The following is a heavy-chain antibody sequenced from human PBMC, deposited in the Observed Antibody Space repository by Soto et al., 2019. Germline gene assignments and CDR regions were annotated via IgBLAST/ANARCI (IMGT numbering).Heavy chain of an antibody. CDR1: GFTFSSYA. CDR2: ISYDGSNK. V-gene: IGHV3-30-3*01. Sequence: TGGSLRLSCAASGFTFSSYAMHWVRQAPGKGLEWVAVISYDGSNKYYADSVKGRFTISRDNSKNTLYLQMNSLRAEDTAVYYCARDPEVRYFDWLLSATYFDYWGQGTLVTVSS. J-gene: IGHJ4*02. D-gene: IGHD3-9*01. CDR3: ARDPEVRYFDWLLSATYFDY.